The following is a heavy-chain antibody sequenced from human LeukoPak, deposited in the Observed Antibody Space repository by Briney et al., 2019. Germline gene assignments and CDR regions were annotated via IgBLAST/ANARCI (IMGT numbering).Heavy chain of an antibody. Sequence: PSETLSLTCAVSGGSISSGGYSWSWIRQPPGKGLEWIGYIYHSGSTYYNPSLKSRVTISVDRSKNQFSLKLSSVTAADTAVYCCRGYYYDSSGYFDYWGQGTLVTVSS. V-gene: IGHV4-30-2*01. J-gene: IGHJ4*02. CDR1: GGSISSGGYS. CDR3: RGYYYDSSGYFDY. CDR2: IYHSGST. D-gene: IGHD3-22*01.